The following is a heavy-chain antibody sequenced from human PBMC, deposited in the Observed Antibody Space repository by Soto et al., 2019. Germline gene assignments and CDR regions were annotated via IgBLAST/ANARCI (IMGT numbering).Heavy chain of an antibody. CDR2: IYYSGVT. J-gene: IGHJ5*02. D-gene: IGHD3-10*01. CDR1: GDSITSGGYY. CDR3: ARALRGRGSGRFAA. V-gene: IGHV4-31*03. Sequence: QVQLQQSGPGLVKPSQTLSLTCTVSGDSITSGGYYWTWIRQHPGKGLEWIGYIYYSGVTYYNPSLKSRVTISVDTSKNQFSLKLSSVTAAAPAVYYCARALRGRGSGRFAAWGQGTLVTVSS.